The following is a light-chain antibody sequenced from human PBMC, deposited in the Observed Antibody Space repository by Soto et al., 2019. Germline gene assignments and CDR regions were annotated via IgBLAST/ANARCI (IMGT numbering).Light chain of an antibody. CDR3: QQRSNWPIT. CDR2: DAS. Sequence: IVLRHSPATLSLSPLERATLSCMASQSVSSYFAWYQQKPGQAPRLLIYDASNRATGIPARFSGSGSGTDFTLTISSLEPEDFAVYYCQQRSNWPITFGQGTRLEIK. CDR1: QSVSSY. V-gene: IGKV3-11*01. J-gene: IGKJ5*01.